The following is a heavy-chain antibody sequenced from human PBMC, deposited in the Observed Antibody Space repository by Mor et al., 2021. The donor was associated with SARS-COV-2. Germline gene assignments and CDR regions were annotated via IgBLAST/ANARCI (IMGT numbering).Heavy chain of an antibody. D-gene: IGHD6-19*01. V-gene: IGHV3-33*01. Sequence: VAAIWYDGSNKYYADSVKGRFTISRDNSKNTLYLQMNSLRAEDTAVYYCARDEQWLVGYWGQGTLVTV. J-gene: IGHJ4*02. CDR3: ARDEQWLVGY. CDR2: IWYDGSNK.